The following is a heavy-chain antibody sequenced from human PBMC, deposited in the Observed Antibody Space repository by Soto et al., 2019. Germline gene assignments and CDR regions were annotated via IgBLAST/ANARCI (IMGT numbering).Heavy chain of an antibody. V-gene: IGHV3-11*06. CDR3: ARSGQQWLYYYYGMDV. CDR1: GFTFSDYY. CDR2: ISSSSSYT. Sequence: GGSLRLSCAASGFTFSDYYMSWIRQAPGKGLEWVSYISSSSSYTNYADSVKGRFTISRDNAKNSLYLQMNSLRAEDTAVYYCARSGQQWLYYYYGMDVWGQGTTVTVSS. D-gene: IGHD6-19*01. J-gene: IGHJ6*02.